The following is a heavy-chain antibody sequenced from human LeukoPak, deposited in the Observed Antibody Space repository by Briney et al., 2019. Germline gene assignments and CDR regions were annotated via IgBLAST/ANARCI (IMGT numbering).Heavy chain of an antibody. CDR1: GYTFTGYY. Sequence: ASVKVSCKASGYTFTGYYMHWVRQAPGQGLEWMGWINPNGGGTNYAQKFQGRVTMTRDTSISTAYMELSRLRSDDTVVYYCARRKVGAARPSNWFDPWGQGTLVTVSS. CDR3: ARRKVGAARPSNWFDP. D-gene: IGHD6-6*01. J-gene: IGHJ5*02. CDR2: INPNGGGT. V-gene: IGHV1-2*02.